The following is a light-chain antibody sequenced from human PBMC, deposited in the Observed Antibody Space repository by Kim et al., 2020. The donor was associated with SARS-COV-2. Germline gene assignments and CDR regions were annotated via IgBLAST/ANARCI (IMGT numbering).Light chain of an antibody. CDR2: GNS. V-gene: IGLV1-40*01. CDR3: QSYDSSLSGRV. CDR1: SSNIGAGYD. Sequence: QRVTFSCTGASSNIGAGYDVHWYQQLPGTAPKLLIYGNSNRPSGVPDRFSGSKSGTSASLAITGLQAEDEADYYCQSYDSSLSGRVFGTGTKVTVL. J-gene: IGLJ1*01.